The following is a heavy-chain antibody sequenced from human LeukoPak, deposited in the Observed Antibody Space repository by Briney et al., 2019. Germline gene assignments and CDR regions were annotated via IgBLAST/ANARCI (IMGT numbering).Heavy chain of an antibody. Sequence: GGSLRLSCAASGFTFSSYAMHWVRQAPGKGLEWVAVISYDGSNKYYADSVKGRFTISRDNSKNTLYLQMNSLRADDTAVYYCARSITDYGGNSYFDYWGQGTLVTVSS. CDR3: ARSITDYGGNSYFDY. D-gene: IGHD4-23*01. V-gene: IGHV3-30*04. CDR2: ISYDGSNK. CDR1: GFTFSSYA. J-gene: IGHJ4*02.